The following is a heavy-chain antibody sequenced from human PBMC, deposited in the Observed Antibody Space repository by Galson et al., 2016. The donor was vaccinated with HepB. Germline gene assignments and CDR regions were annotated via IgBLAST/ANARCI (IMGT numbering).Heavy chain of an antibody. CDR3: AKDHAFLGLYFYGMDV. CDR1: GFTFSSYG. CDR2: ISYDGSNK. V-gene: IGHV3-30*18. Sequence: SLRLSCAASGFTFSSYGMHWVRQAPGEGLEWVAVISYDGSNKYYADSVKGRFTISRDNSKNTLYLQMNSLRAEDTAVYYCAKDHAFLGLYFYGMDVWGRGTTVTVSS. J-gene: IGHJ6*02. D-gene: IGHD3-9*01.